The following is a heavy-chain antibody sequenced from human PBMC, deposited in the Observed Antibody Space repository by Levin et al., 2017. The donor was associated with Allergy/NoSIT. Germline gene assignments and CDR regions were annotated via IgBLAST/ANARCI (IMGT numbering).Heavy chain of an antibody. CDR3: ATLISTIPVAGDGY. CDR1: GYTFSGHH. J-gene: IGHJ4*01. V-gene: IGHV1-2*02. D-gene: IGHD6-19*01. CDR2: INPNSGDT. Sequence: ASVKVSCKASGYTFSGHHMHWVRQAPGQGLEWMGWINPNSGDTNYAQKFQGRVTMTRDTSISTAYMELSRLLSDDAAVYYCATLISTIPVAGDGYWGQGTLVTVSS.